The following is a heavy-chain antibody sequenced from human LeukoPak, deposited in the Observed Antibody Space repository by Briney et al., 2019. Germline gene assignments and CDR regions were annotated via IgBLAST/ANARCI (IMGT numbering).Heavy chain of an antibody. CDR1: GFTFSSYA. Sequence: GGSLRLSCAASGFTFSSYAMSWVRQAPGKGLEWVSAISGSGDSTYYADSVKGRFTISRDNSKNTLYLQMKSLRAEDTAVYSCARYRYSSGWYYFEHWGQGILVTVSS. D-gene: IGHD6-19*01. CDR3: ARYRYSSGWYYFEH. J-gene: IGHJ4*02. V-gene: IGHV3-23*01. CDR2: ISGSGDST.